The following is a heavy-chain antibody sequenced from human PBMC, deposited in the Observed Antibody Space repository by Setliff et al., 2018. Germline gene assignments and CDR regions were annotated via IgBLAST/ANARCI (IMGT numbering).Heavy chain of an antibody. Sequence: SETLSLTCTVSGGSISSGNYYWSWIRQPAGKGLEWIGHIQTSGTTNYNPSLKSRVTISVDTSKNQFSLNLSAVTAADTAVYFCAREDGPNYYYYYMDIWGKGTTVTVSS. D-gene: IGHD2-8*01. CDR2: IQTSGTT. CDR1: GGSISSGNYY. J-gene: IGHJ6*03. CDR3: AREDGPNYYYYYMDI. V-gene: IGHV4-61*09.